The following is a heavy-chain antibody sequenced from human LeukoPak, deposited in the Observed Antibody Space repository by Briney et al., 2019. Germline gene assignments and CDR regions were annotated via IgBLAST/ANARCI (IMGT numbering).Heavy chain of an antibody. J-gene: IGHJ4*02. V-gene: IGHV4-4*07. D-gene: IGHD2-21*02. Sequence: SGTLSLTCTVSGGSISSYYWSWIRQPAGKGLEWIGRIYTSGSTNYNPSLKSRVTMSVDTSKNRFSLKLSSVTAADTAVYYCARGPYCGGDCYFDYWGQGTLVTVSS. CDR3: ARGPYCGGDCYFDY. CDR1: GGSISSYY. CDR2: IYTSGST.